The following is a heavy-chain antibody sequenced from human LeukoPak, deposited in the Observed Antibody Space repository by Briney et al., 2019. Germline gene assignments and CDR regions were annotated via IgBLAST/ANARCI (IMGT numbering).Heavy chain of an antibody. V-gene: IGHV3-53*01. CDR2: IYSGGTT. CDR3: ARYRSGWYYSDY. D-gene: IGHD6-19*01. J-gene: IGHJ4*02. CDR1: GFVVSSNY. Sequence: GRSLRLSCAASGFVVSSNYMSWVRQAPGKGLEWVSVIYSGGTTYYADSVKGRFTISRDNSKNTLYLQMNSRRAEDMAVYYCARYRSGWYYSDYGGQGTLVTVSS.